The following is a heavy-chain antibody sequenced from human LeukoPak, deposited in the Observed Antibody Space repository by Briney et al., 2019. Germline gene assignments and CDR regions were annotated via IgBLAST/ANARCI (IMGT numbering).Heavy chain of an antibody. Sequence: GGSLRLSCAASGFTVSSNYMSWVRQAPGKGLEWVSVIYSGGSTYYADSVKGRFTISRDNSKNTLYLQMNSLRAEDTAVYYCAREGLVRSAFYYYYGMDVWGQGTTVTVSS. J-gene: IGHJ6*02. CDR2: IYSGGST. CDR3: AREGLVRSAFYYYYGMDV. CDR1: GFTVSSNY. V-gene: IGHV3-53*01. D-gene: IGHD6-19*01.